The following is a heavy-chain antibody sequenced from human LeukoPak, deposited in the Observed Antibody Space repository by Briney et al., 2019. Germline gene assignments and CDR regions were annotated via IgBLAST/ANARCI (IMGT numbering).Heavy chain of an antibody. CDR2: ITPFNGNT. CDR1: GYTFTYRY. CDR3: ARSDNPTDPYGMDV. Sequence: SVKVSCKASGYTFTYRYLHWVRQAPGQALEWMGWITPFNGNTNYAQKFQDRVTITRDRSISTAYMELSSLRSEDTAMYYCARSDNPTDPYGMDVWGQGTTVTVSS. D-gene: IGHD3-22*01. V-gene: IGHV1-45*02. J-gene: IGHJ6*02.